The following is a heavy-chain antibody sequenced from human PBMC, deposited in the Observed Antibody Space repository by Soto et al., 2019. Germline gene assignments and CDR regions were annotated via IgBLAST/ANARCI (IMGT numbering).Heavy chain of an antibody. V-gene: IGHV4-31*03. J-gene: IGHJ5*02. D-gene: IGHD3-10*01. CDR2: IYYSGST. CDR1: GGSISSGGYY. Sequence: TLSLTCTVSGGSISSGGYYWSWIRQHPGKGLEWIGYIYYSGSTYYKPSLKSRVTISVDTSKNQFSLKLSPVTASDTAVYYCARGAQTYYYRSGTYYDKSFDPCGHGTLATVSS. CDR3: ARGAQTYYYRSGTYYDKSFDP.